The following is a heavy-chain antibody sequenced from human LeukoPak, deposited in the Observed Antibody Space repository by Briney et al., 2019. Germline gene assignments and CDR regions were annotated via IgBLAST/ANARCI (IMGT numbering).Heavy chain of an antibody. Sequence: ASVKVSCKASVYTFASYGITWVRQAPGQGLEWMGWISANNGHTNYAQKLQDRVTMTADTSTNTGYLELRSLTSNDTAVYYCARSYFYDLWGQGTLVTVSS. V-gene: IGHV1-18*01. J-gene: IGHJ4*02. CDR3: ARSYFYDL. D-gene: IGHD3-22*01. CDR2: ISANNGHT. CDR1: VYTFASYG.